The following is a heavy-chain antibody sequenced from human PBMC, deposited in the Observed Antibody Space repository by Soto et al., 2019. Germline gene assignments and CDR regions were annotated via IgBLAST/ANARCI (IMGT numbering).Heavy chain of an antibody. D-gene: IGHD6-13*01. V-gene: IGHV3-33*01. J-gene: IGHJ4*02. Sequence: QVQLVESGGGVVQPGRSLRLSCAASGFTFSSYGMHWVRQAPGKGLEWVAVIWYDGSNKYYADSVKGRFTISRDNSKNTLYLQMNSLRAEDTAVYYCARHRFRSWYYYFDYWGQGTLVTVSS. CDR2: IWYDGSNK. CDR1: GFTFSSYG. CDR3: ARHRFRSWYYYFDY.